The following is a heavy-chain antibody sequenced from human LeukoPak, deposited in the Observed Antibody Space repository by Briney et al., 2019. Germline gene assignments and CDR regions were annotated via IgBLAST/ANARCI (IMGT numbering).Heavy chain of an antibody. Sequence: GSLRLSCAASGFTFGSYWMSWVRQAPGKGLEWVANIKQDGREKYYVDSVKGRFTISRTNAKNSLYLQMNSLRAEDTAVYYCAREGGDCSGGSCYVENFDYWGREPWSPSPQ. CDR2: IKQDGREK. CDR3: AREGGDCSGGSCYVENFDY. D-gene: IGHD2-15*01. CDR1: GFTFGSYW. V-gene: IGHV3-7*01. J-gene: IGHJ4*02.